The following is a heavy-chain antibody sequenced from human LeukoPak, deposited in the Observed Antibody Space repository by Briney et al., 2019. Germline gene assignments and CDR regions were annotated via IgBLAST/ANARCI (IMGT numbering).Heavy chain of an antibody. V-gene: IGHV4-59*01. CDR3: AREGHSGYDADAFDI. Sequence: SETQSLTCAVYGESFSGYYWSWIRQPPGKGLEWIGYIYYSGSTNYNPSLKSRVTISVDTSKNQFSLKLSSVTAADTAVYYCAREGHSGYDADAFDIWGQGTMVTVSS. CDR1: GESFSGYY. D-gene: IGHD5-12*01. J-gene: IGHJ3*02. CDR2: IYYSGST.